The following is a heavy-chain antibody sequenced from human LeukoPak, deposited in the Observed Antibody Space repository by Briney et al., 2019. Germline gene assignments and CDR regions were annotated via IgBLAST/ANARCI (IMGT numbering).Heavy chain of an antibody. CDR1: GRSIGSTNFY. D-gene: IGHD6-13*01. CDR2: IYYSGAT. Sequence: SETLSLTCTVSGRSIGSTNFYWGWIRQPPGKGLEWIGSIYYSGATYYNPSLKSRVTISVDMSNNQFSLKLSSVTAADTAVYYCARVGSHCFDCWGQGTLVTVSS. J-gene: IGHJ4*02. CDR3: ARVGSHCFDC. V-gene: IGHV4-39*07.